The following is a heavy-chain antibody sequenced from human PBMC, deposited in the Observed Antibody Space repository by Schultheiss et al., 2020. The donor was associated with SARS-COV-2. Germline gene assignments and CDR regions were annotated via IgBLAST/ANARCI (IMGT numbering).Heavy chain of an antibody. V-gene: IGHV4-4*07. Sequence: SETLSLTCTVSVGSISSYYWSWIRQPAGKGLEWIGRIYTSGSTNYNPSLKSRVTMSVDTSKNQFSLKLSSVTAADTAVYYCARDGDSSSSDPNYYYGMDVWGQGTTVTVSS. CDR1: VGSISSYY. J-gene: IGHJ6*02. CDR2: IYTSGST. D-gene: IGHD6-6*01. CDR3: ARDGDSSSSDPNYYYGMDV.